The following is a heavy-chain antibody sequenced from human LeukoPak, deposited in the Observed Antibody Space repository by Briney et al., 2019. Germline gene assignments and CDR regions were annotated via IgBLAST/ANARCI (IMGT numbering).Heavy chain of an antibody. CDR2: IYYSGST. Sequence: SETLSLTCTVSGGSISSYYWSWIRQPPGKGLEWIGYIYYSGSTNYNPSLKSRVTISVDTSKNQFSLKLSSVTAADTAVYYCARDMDYWGQGTLVTVSS. V-gene: IGHV4-59*01. J-gene: IGHJ4*02. CDR1: GGSISSYY. CDR3: ARDMDY.